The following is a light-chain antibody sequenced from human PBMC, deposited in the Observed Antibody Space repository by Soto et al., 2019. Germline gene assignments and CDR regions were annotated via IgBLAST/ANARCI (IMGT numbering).Light chain of an antibody. CDR1: QTISSW. J-gene: IGKJ1*01. Sequence: DIQMTQSPSTLSGSVGDRVTITCRASQTISSWLAWYQQKPGKAPKLLIYKASTLKSGVPSRFSGSRSGTEFTLTISSLQADDDATYCCQHYNSYSEACGQGTKEELK. CDR3: QHYNSYSEA. CDR2: KAS. V-gene: IGKV1-5*03.